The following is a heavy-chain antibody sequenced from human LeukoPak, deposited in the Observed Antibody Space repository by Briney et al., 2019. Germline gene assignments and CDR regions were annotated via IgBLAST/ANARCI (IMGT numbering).Heavy chain of an antibody. CDR1: GGSISSGGYY. CDR2: IYYSGST. J-gene: IGHJ4*02. V-gene: IGHV4-31*03. CDR3: ARGDDVLIDY. D-gene: IGHD3-10*01. Sequence: PSETLSLTCTVSGGSISSGGYYWSWIRQHPGKGLEWIGYIYYSGSTYYNPSLKSRVTISVDTSKNQFSLKLSSVTAADTAVYYCARGDDVLIDYWGQGTLVTVSS.